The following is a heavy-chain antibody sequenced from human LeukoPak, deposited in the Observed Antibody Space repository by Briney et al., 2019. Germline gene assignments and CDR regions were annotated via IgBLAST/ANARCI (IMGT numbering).Heavy chain of an antibody. Sequence: SETLSLTCTVSGGSISSYYWSWIRQPAGKGLEWIGRTYSSGSTNYNSSLKSRVTMSVDTSKNQFSLKLSSVTAADTAVYYCARDRYDSVYNWFDPWGQGTLVTVSS. D-gene: IGHD3-22*01. CDR2: TYSSGST. J-gene: IGHJ5*02. V-gene: IGHV4-4*07. CDR3: ARDRYDSVYNWFDP. CDR1: GGSISSYY.